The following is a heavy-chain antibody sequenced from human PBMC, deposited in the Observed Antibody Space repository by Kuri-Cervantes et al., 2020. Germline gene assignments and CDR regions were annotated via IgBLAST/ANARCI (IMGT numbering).Heavy chain of an antibody. J-gene: IGHJ4*02. D-gene: IGHD2-15*01. CDR2: IYYSGST. Sequence: SETLSLTCTVSGGSISSSSYYWGWIRLPPGKGLEWIGSIYYSGSTYYNPSLKSRVTISVDTSKNQFSLKLSSVTAADTAVYYCARCSSGGSCYLDYWGQGTLVTVSS. CDR1: GGSISSSSYY. CDR3: ARCSSGGSCYLDY. V-gene: IGHV4-39*07.